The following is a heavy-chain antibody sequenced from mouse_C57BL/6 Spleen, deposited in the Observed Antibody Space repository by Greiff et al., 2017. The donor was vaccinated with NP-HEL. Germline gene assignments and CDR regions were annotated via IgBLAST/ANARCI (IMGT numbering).Heavy chain of an antibody. CDR2: IDPSDSYT. CDR1: GYTFTSYW. Sequence: QVQLQQPGAELVMPGASVKLSCKASGYTFTSYWMHWVKQRPGQGLEWIGEIDPSDSYTNYNQKFKGKSTLTVDKSSSTAYMQLSSLTSEDSAGYYCARGGNYGGWYFDVWGTGTTVTVSS. CDR3: ARGGNYGGWYFDV. D-gene: IGHD2-1*01. J-gene: IGHJ1*03. V-gene: IGHV1-69*01.